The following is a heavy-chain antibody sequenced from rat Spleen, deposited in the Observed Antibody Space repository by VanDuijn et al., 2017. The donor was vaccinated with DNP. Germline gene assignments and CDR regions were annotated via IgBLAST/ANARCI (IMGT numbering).Heavy chain of an antibody. J-gene: IGHJ3*01. CDR1: GFTFSDYY. CDR2: ISYDGGSA. Sequence: EVQLVESGGGLVQPGRSLKLSCAASGFTFSDYYMAWVRQAPTEGLECVAYISYDGGSAYYGDSVKGRFTISRDNAKSTLYLQMDSLRSEDTATYYCTTDLAYWGQGTLVTVSS. V-gene: IGHV5-20*01. CDR3: TTDLAY.